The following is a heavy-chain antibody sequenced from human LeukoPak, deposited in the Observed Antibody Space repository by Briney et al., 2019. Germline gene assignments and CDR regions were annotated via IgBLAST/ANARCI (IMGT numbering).Heavy chain of an antibody. J-gene: IGHJ6*03. CDR2: IYYSGSP. Sequence: SETLSLTCTVSGDSIRSYYWSWIRQPPGKGLEWIGYIYYSGSPDYNPSLQSRVTISLDTSKNQFSLKLSSVTAADTAVYYCASSSGNYYYYYMDVWGKGTTVTVSS. CDR3: ASSSGNYYYYYMDV. V-gene: IGHV4-59*01. D-gene: IGHD3-10*01. CDR1: GDSIRSYY.